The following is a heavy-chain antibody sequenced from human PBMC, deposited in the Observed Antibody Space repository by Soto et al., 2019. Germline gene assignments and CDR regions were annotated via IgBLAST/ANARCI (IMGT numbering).Heavy chain of an antibody. CDR1: GFTFSRYT. D-gene: IGHD3-22*01. J-gene: IGHJ6*04. CDR2: ISYDGSHG. CDR3: AREYLPIVVLGGMDV. V-gene: IGHV3-30-3*01. Sequence: QVQLVESGGGVVQPGRSLRLSCAASGFTFSRYTMHWFRQAPGKGLEWVAVISYDGSHGYFADSVKGRFTISRDNSKNTLYLQVNSLKTEDTAVYYCAREYLPIVVLGGMDVVGEGTKVAVSS.